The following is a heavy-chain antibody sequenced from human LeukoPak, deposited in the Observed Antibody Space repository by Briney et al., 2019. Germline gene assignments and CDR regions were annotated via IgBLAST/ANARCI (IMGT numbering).Heavy chain of an antibody. D-gene: IGHD2-15*01. CDR3: AREWADGCSGGSCYSLGYYYYYMDV. J-gene: IGHJ6*03. V-gene: IGHV4-4*07. CDR1: GGSISSYY. Sequence: NPSETLSLTCTVSGGSISSYYWSWIRQPAGKGLEWIGRSYTGGSTNYNPSLKSRVTMSVDTSKNQFSLKLSSVTAAGTAVYYCAREWADGCSGGSCYSLGYYYYYMDVWGKGTTVTVSS. CDR2: SYTGGST.